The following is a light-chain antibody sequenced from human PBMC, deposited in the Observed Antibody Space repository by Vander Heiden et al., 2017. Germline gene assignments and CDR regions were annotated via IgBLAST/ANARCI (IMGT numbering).Light chain of an antibody. CDR1: QSIASY. J-gene: IGKJ1*01. V-gene: IGKV1-39*01. CDR2: AAS. CDR3: QQTYNTPWT. Sequence: DIQMTQSPSSLSASVGDRVTITCRASQSIASYLNWYQQKPGKAPNLLIYAASSSQSGVPSRFSGSGSGTDFTLTISSLQPEDFATYYCQQTYNTPWTFGQGTKVEIK.